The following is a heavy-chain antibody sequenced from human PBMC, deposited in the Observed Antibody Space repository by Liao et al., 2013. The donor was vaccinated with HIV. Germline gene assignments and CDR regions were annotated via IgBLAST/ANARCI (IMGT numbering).Heavy chain of an antibody. CDR2: LCRWGRP. Sequence: QVQLQESGPGLVKPSATLSLKCTISGGSISSYSWNWIRQSAARGRGVDWACLCRWGRPPTIPPSRSRVSMSVDTSTNHFSLHLNLMTAADTAVYYCARGVPPDYWGQGTLVTVSS. CDR3: ARGVPPDY. J-gene: IGHJ4*02. CDR1: GGSISSYS. V-gene: IGHV4-4*07. D-gene: IGHD5/OR15-5a*01.